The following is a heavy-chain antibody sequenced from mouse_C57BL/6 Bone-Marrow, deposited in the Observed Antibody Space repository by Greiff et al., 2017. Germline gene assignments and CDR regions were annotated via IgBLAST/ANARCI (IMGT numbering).Heavy chain of an antibody. CDR3: ARGDYSNYAFDY. V-gene: IGHV5-17*01. J-gene: IGHJ2*01. CDR1: GFTFSDYG. Sequence: EVKLVESGGGLVKPGGSLKLSCAASGFTFSDYGMHWVRQAPEKGLEWVAYISSGSSTIYYADTVKGRFTISRDNAKNTLFLQMTSLRSEDTAIYYCARGDYSNYAFDYWGQGTTLTVSS. CDR2: ISSGSSTI. D-gene: IGHD2-5*01.